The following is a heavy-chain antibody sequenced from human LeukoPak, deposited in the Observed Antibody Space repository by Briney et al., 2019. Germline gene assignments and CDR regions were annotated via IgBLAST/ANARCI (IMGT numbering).Heavy chain of an antibody. CDR1: GGSISSSGYS. Sequence: SETLSLTCAVSGGSISSSGYSWSWIRQPPGKGLEWIGYFYHSGSAYYNPSLKSRVTISVDRSKNQFSLKLRSVTAADTAVYYCAREPTGYYYGMDVWGQGTTVTVSS. CDR3: AREPTGYYYGMDV. CDR2: FYHSGSA. J-gene: IGHJ6*02. V-gene: IGHV4-30-2*01. D-gene: IGHD1-1*01.